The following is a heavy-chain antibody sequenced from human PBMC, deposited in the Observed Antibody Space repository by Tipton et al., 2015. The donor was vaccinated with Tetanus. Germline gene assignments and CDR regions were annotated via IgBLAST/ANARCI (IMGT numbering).Heavy chain of an antibody. Sequence: TLSLTCTVSGASIRSYHWNWIRQPPGKGPEWIGYVYHSAFTNYNPSLQSRITISLDTSNNQFSLKLTSVTAADTAVYYCARGGSSSSWSFYFDSWGQGTLVTVSP. CDR3: ARGGSSSSWSFYFDS. D-gene: IGHD6-13*01. CDR1: GASIRSYH. V-gene: IGHV4-59*01. CDR2: VYHSAFT. J-gene: IGHJ4*02.